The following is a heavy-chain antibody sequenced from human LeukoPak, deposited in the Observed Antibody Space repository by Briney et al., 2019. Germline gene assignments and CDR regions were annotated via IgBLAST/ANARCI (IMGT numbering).Heavy chain of an antibody. CDR2: IYPGDSDT. J-gene: IGHJ3*02. V-gene: IGHV5-51*01. Sequence: GESLKISCKGSGYRFSNYWIGWVRQMPGKGLEWMGIIYPGDSDTRYSPSFQGQVTISADKSITTAYLQWSSLKASDTAMYYCARRGYYGSGRRYDAFDIWGQGTMVTVSS. D-gene: IGHD3-10*01. CDR1: GYRFSNYW. CDR3: ARRGYYGSGRRYDAFDI.